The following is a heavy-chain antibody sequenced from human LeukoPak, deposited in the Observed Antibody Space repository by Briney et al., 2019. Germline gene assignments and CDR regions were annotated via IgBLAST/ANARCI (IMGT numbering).Heavy chain of an antibody. Sequence: AQTLSLTCTVSGGSISSGDYYWGWIRQPPGKGLEWIGYIYYSGSTYYNPSLKSRVTISVDKYTNQSSLKLSDVPAADKAVYYCARDVVVVPAARGGWFAPWGQGTLVTVSS. CDR3: ARDVVVVPAARGGWFAP. D-gene: IGHD2-2*01. V-gene: IGHV4-30-4*01. J-gene: IGHJ5*02. CDR1: GGSISSGDYY. CDR2: IYYSGST.